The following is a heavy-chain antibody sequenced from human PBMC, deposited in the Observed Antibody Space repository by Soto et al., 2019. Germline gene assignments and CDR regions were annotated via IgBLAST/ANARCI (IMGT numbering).Heavy chain of an antibody. CDR2: INAGNGNT. J-gene: IGHJ6*02. V-gene: IGHV1-3*01. CDR1: GYTFTSYA. Sequence: ASVKVSCKASGYTFTSYAMHWVRQAPGQRLEWMGWINAGNGNTKYSQKFQGRVTITRDTSASTAYMELSSLRSEDTAVYCCARDSNVLRFLEWLLRGSSGMDVWGQGTTVTAP. D-gene: IGHD3-3*01. CDR3: ARDSNVLRFLEWLLRGSSGMDV.